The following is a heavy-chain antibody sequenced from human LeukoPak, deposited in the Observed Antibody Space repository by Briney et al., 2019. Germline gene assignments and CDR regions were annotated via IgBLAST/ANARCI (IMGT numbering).Heavy chain of an antibody. V-gene: IGHV1-69*13. J-gene: IGHJ4*02. D-gene: IGHD3-22*01. Sequence: ASVKVSCKASGGTFSSYAIGWVRQAPGQGLEWMGGIIPIFGTANYAQKFQGRVTITADESTSTAYMELSSLRSKDTAVYYCAREMDYDSSGPFDYWGQGTLATVSS. CDR1: GGTFSSYA. CDR2: IIPIFGTA. CDR3: AREMDYDSSGPFDY.